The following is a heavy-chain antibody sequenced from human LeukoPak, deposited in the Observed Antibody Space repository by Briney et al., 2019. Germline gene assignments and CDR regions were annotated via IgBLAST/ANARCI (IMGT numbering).Heavy chain of an antibody. CDR1: GYTFTGYH. CDR3: ARVFDNWNYGRYAEYFQH. V-gene: IGHV1-2*02. Sequence: ASVTVSCTASGYTFTGYHIHWVRQAPGQGLEWMGCINPNSGGTNYAQKFQGRVTMTSDTSISTAYMELTRLRSDDTAVYYCARVFDNWNYGRYAEYFQHWGQGTLVTVSS. J-gene: IGHJ1*01. CDR2: INPNSGGT. D-gene: IGHD1-7*01.